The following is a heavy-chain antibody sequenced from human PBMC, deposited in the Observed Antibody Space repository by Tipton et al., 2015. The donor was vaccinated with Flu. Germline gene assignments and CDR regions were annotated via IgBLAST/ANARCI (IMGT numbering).Heavy chain of an antibody. CDR3: ARDQTSRGSSWYLAFDI. V-gene: IGHV4-59*01. D-gene: IGHD6-13*01. CDR2: IYYSGST. CDR1: GGSINSYY. J-gene: IGHJ3*02. Sequence: TLSLTCTVTGGSINSYYWSWIRQPPGKGLEWIGYIYYSGSTNYNPSLKSRVTISVDTSKNQFSLKLSSVTAADTAVYYCARDQTSRGSSWYLAFDIWGQGTMVTVSS.